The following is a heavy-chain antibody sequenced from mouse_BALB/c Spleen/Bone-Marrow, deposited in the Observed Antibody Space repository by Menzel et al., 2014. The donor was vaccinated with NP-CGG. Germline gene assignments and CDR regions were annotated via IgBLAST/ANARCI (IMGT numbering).Heavy chain of an antibody. V-gene: IGHV14-3*02. D-gene: IGHD1-1*01. Sequence: VQLQQSGAELVKPGASVKLSCTASGFNIKDTYMHWVKQRPEQGLEWIGRVDPANVNTKYDPKFQGKATITADTSSNTAYLQISSLTSEDTAVYYCASYVYGYYFDYWGQGTTLTVSS. CDR3: ASYVYGYYFDY. CDR1: GFNIKDTY. J-gene: IGHJ2*01. CDR2: VDPANVNT.